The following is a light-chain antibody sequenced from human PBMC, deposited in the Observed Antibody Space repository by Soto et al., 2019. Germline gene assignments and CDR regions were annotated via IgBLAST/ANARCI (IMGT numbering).Light chain of an antibody. CDR2: GAS. CDR3: QQYGSSGT. CDR1: QSVSSGY. Sequence: EIVLTQSPGTLSLSPGERATLSCRASQSVSSGYLAWYQQKPGQAPRLLIYGASNRATGIPDRFSGSGSGTDFTLTISRLEPEDFAVYYCQQYGSSGTFGQGTKV. J-gene: IGKJ1*01. V-gene: IGKV3-20*01.